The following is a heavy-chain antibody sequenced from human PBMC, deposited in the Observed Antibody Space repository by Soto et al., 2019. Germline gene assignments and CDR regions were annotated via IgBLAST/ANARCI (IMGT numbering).Heavy chain of an antibody. CDR2: IHHSGST. D-gene: IGHD2-2*01. V-gene: IGHV4-4*02. CDR3: ARVRQGCSSTSCYFDP. Sequence: PSETLSLTCAVSGGSISGSNWWNWVRQPPGKGLEWIGEIHHSGSTNYNPSLKSRVAISVDKSKNQFSLKLNSVTAADTAVYYCARVRQGCSSTSCYFDPWGQGTLVTVSS. CDR1: GGSISGSNW. J-gene: IGHJ5*02.